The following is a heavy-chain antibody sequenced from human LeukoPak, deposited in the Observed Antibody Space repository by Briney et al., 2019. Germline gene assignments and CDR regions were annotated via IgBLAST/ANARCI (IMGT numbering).Heavy chain of an antibody. CDR2: IYYIGRT. D-gene: IGHD3-3*01. CDR1: GGSFSSYY. Sequence: SVTLSLTCTVSGGSFSSYYWSWIRQPPGKGLEWIGYIYYIGRTTYSPSLKSRLTISVDTSKSQFSLKLSSVTAADTAVYYCARVLTIFGVVDAFDIWGEGTMVTVP. CDR3: ARVLTIFGVVDAFDI. V-gene: IGHV4-59*01. J-gene: IGHJ3*02.